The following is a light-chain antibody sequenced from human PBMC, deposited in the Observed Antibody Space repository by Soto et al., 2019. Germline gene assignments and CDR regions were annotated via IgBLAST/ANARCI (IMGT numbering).Light chain of an antibody. J-gene: IGLJ2*01. CDR2: SIS. CDR1: RSNVGAGYD. Sequence: QSVLTQPPSVSGAPGQTVTISCTGSRSNVGAGYDVHWYQQHPGTAPKLIIYSISDRPSGVPDRFSGSKSGTSASLAITGLQADDEADYYCQSYDSRRSGSVFGGGTKLTVL. V-gene: IGLV1-40*01. CDR3: QSYDSRRSGSV.